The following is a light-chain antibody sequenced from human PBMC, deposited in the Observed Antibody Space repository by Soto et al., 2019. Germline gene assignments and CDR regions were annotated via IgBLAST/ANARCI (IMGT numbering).Light chain of an antibody. Sequence: EVVLSQSPGTLSLSPGKRSTLSCRASQSVSSNYLACYQQKPGHAPRLXIYGASSRATGIPERFSGSGSGTDFTLTISRLEPEDFAVYYCQQYGSFPLTFGGGTKVDIK. CDR2: GAS. CDR3: QQYGSFPLT. J-gene: IGKJ4*01. V-gene: IGKV3-20*01. CDR1: QSVSSNY.